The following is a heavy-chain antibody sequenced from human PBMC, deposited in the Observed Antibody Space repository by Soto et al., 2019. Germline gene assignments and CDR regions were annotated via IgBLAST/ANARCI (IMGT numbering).Heavy chain of an antibody. D-gene: IGHD4-17*01. V-gene: IGHV4-39*07. CDR3: ARRYGASFDY. J-gene: IGHJ4*02. CDR2: IYYTGMT. CDR1: GTSISSSDYY. Sequence: SETLSLTCTVSGTSISSSDYYWGWIRQPPGKGLEWITSIYYTGMTYYNPSLKSRVTISVDRSKNQLSLKLSSVTAADTAVYYCARRYGASFDYWGQGTLVTVSS.